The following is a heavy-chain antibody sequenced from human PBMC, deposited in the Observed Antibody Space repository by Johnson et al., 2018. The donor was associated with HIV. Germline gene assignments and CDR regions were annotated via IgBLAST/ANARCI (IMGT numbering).Heavy chain of an antibody. J-gene: IGHJ3*02. CDR1: GFTFSSYA. Sequence: EVQVVESGGGLVQPGGSLRLSCAASGFTFSSYAMHWIRQAPGKGLEWVSYISSSGSTIYYADSVKGRFTISRDNAKNSLYLQMNSLKTEDTAVYYCVRDSSGYSGFDIWGQGTMVTVSS. CDR2: ISSSGSTI. V-gene: IGHV3-48*04. D-gene: IGHD3-22*01. CDR3: VRDSSGYSGFDI.